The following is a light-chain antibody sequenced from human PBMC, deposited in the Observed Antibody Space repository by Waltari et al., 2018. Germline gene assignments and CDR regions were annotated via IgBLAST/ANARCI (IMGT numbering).Light chain of an antibody. CDR3: QQYNQWPLT. Sequence: ETVMTQSPATLSVSPGESVTLSCGASHAVSTNVAWYQHRPAQAPRLLIYDRATRATDIPARFSGGGSGSDFTLTISNLQSEDFAEYYCQQYNQWPLTFGGGTKVEIK. J-gene: IGKJ4*01. CDR1: HAVSTN. V-gene: IGKV3-15*01. CDR2: DRA.